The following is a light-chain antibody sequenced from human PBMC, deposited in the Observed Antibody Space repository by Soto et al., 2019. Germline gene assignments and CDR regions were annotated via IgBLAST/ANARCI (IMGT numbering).Light chain of an antibody. Sequence: DIQMTQSPSSLSASVGDRVTITCRASQDISNSLAWYQQKAGKVPKLLIYAASTLQSGVPSRFSGSGSGTDFPLTISSLQPEDVATYYCQKYNSAPWTFGQGTKVESK. CDR1: QDISNS. CDR2: AAS. CDR3: QKYNSAPWT. J-gene: IGKJ1*01. V-gene: IGKV1-27*01.